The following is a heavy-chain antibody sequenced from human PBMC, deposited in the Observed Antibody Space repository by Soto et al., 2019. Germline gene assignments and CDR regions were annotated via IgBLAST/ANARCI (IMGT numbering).Heavy chain of an antibody. CDR1: GGSISSYY. J-gene: IGHJ6*02. CDR3: ARGPYCSGGSCYTTLYYYYGMDV. D-gene: IGHD2-15*01. V-gene: IGHV4-59*01. Sequence: SATLSLTCTVSGGSISSYYWSWIRQPPGKGLEWISYIYYSGSTNYNPSLKSRVTISVDTSKNHFSLKLSSVTAADTAVYYCARGPYCSGGSCYTTLYYYYGMDVWGQGTTVTVSS. CDR2: IYYSGST.